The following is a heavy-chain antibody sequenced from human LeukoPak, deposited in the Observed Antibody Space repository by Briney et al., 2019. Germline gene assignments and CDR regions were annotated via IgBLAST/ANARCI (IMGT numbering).Heavy chain of an antibody. D-gene: IGHD3-22*01. J-gene: IGHJ1*01. CDR2: MRSKASGGTT. CDR1: GFTFGDYA. CDR3: SRSYDRSGYYPGYFHH. V-gene: IGHV3-49*04. Sequence: PGGSPRLSCTASGFTFGDYAMSWVRQAPGKGLEWVGFMRSKASGGTTEYAASVKGRFTISRDDSKSIAYLQMNSLKTEDTAVYYCSRSYDRSGYYPGYFHHWGQGTLVTVSS.